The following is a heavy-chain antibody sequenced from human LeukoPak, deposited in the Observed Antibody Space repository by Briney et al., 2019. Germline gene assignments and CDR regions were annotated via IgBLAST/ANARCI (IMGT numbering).Heavy chain of an antibody. J-gene: IGHJ6*03. D-gene: IGHD3-10*01. CDR1: GGSFSGYY. CDR3: ARVNYYGSGSYYPFSYYYYYMDV. Sequence: SETLSLTCAVYGGSFSGYYWSWIRQPPGKGLEWIGEINHSGSTNYNPSLKSRVTISVDTSKNQFSLKLSSVTAADTAVYYCARVNYYGSGSYYPFSYYYYYMDVWGKGTTVTVSS. CDR2: INHSGST. V-gene: IGHV4-34*01.